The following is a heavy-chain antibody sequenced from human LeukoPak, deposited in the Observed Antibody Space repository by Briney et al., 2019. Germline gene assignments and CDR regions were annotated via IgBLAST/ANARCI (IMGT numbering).Heavy chain of an antibody. Sequence: PGGSLRLCCAPSGFTFSSYWMSWVRQAAGKGLEWVANIKQDGSEKYYVDSVKGRFTISRDNAKNSLYLQMNSLRAEDTAVYYCARKAYGLDVWGKGTTVTVSS. V-gene: IGHV3-7*03. CDR2: IKQDGSEK. CDR3: ARKAYGLDV. J-gene: IGHJ6*04. CDR1: GFTFSSYW.